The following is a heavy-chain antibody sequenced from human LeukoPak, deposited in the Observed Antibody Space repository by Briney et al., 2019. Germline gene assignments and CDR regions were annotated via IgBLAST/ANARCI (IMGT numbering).Heavy chain of an antibody. D-gene: IGHD4-17*01. CDR3: AREFPDYGDYGSHYYYYYMDV. J-gene: IGHJ6*03. CDR1: GYTFTSYG. Sequence: ASVKVSCKASGYTFTSYGISWVRQAPGQGLEWMGWISAYNGNTNYAQKLQGRVTMTTDTSTSTAYMELRSLRSDDTAVYYCAREFPDYGDYGSHYYYYYMDVWGKGTTVTVSS. CDR2: ISAYNGNT. V-gene: IGHV1-18*01.